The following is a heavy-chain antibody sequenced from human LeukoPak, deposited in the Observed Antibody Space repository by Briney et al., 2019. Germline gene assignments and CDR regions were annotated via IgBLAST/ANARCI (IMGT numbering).Heavy chain of an antibody. J-gene: IGHJ4*02. Sequence: KPGGSLRLSCAASGFTFSTYYMSWVRQAPGKGLEWVSSISISSSYKYYAHSVKGRFTVSRDNAKNSLFLQMNSLRAEDTAIYYCARDDARGVIPAVFFDHWGQGTLVAVSS. D-gene: IGHD3-10*01. CDR3: ARDDARGVIPAVFFDH. CDR1: GFTFSTYY. V-gene: IGHV3-21*01. CDR2: ISISSSYK.